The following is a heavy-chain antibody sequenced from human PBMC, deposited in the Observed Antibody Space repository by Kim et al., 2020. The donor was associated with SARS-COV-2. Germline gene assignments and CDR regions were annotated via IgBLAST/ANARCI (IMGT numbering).Heavy chain of an antibody. D-gene: IGHD2-15*01. CDR3: ARVVSLVVWDH. CDR2: ST. J-gene: IGHJ4*02. V-gene: IGHV1-46*01. Sequence: STTYAQKFQGRVTVTTDTSTSTVYMNLGSLRSEDTAVYYCARVVSLVVWDHWGQGTLVTVSA.